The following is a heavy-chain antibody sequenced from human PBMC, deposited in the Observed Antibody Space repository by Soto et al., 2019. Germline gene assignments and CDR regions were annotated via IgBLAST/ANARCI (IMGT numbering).Heavy chain of an antibody. CDR2: INPSGGST. V-gene: IGHV1-46*01. J-gene: IGHJ6*02. Sequence: ASVKVSCKASGYTFTSYYMHWVRQAPGQGLEWMGIINPSGGSTSYAQKFQGRVTMTRDTSTSTVYMELSSLRSGDTAVYYCAKARGYGSGRNNHYYGMDVWGQGTTVTVSS. CDR1: GYTFTSYY. CDR3: AKARGYGSGRNNHYYGMDV. D-gene: IGHD3-10*01.